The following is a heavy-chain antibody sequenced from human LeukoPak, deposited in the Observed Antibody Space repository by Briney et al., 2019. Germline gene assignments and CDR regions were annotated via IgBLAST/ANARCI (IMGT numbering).Heavy chain of an antibody. CDR3: ARHSLGMPVGGPKNYYYAMDV. Sequence: GESLKISCKASEYHFTSYWIGWLRQMPGKGLEWMGIIHPGDSDTIYSPSFQGQVIISADKSINTAYVQWSSLKASDTAMYYCARHSLGMPVGGPKNYYYAMDVWGQGTTVTVSS. V-gene: IGHV5-51*01. J-gene: IGHJ6*02. CDR1: EYHFTSYW. D-gene: IGHD2-2*01. CDR2: IHPGDSDT.